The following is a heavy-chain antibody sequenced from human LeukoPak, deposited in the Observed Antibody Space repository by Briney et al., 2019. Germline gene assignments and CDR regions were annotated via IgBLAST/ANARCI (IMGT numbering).Heavy chain of an antibody. J-gene: IGHJ4*02. D-gene: IGHD3-22*01. Sequence: GGSLRLSCAASGFTFSSYGMHWVRQAPGKGLEWAAFIRYDVSNKYYADSVKGRFTISRDNSKNTLYLQMNSLRAADTAVYYCAKDPTHYRVWDDYDSTVLSYWGQGTLVTVSS. V-gene: IGHV3-30*02. CDR2: IRYDVSNK. CDR1: GFTFSSYG. CDR3: AKDPTHYRVWDDYDSTVLSY.